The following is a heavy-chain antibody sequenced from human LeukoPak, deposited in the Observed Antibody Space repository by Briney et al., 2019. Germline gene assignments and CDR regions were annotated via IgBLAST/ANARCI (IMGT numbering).Heavy chain of an antibody. V-gene: IGHV4-38-2*02. CDR3: ARGLGRQQLVSPFDH. CDR1: GYSISSGYY. Sequence: SETLSLTCTVSGYSISSGYYWGWIRQSPGKGLEWLASIYHSGTIYYNPSLKSRVTISVDTSKNQFSLKLTSVTAADTAVYYCARGLGRQQLVSPFDHWGQGTLVTVSS. CDR2: IYHSGTI. J-gene: IGHJ4*02. D-gene: IGHD6-13*01.